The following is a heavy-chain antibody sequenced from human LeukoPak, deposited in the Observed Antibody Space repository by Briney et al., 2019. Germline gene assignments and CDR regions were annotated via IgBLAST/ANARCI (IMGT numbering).Heavy chain of an antibody. CDR2: ISCSGAGT. J-gene: IGHJ4*02. CDR3: AKALISRDNFDY. D-gene: IGHD3-3*02. CDR1: GFTFSSYA. Sequence: GGSLRLSCAASGFTFSSYAMSWVRQAPGKGLEWVSAISCSGAGTYYADYVKGRFTFSRDNSKNTLYLQMNSLRAEDTAVYYCAKALISRDNFDYWGQGTLVTVSS. V-gene: IGHV3-23*01.